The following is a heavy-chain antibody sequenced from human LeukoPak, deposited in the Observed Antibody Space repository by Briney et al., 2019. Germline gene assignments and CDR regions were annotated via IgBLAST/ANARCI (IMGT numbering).Heavy chain of an antibody. CDR1: GYTFTIYG. CDR3: ARDRTMGRGVIFY. V-gene: IGHV1-18*01. CDR2: ISAYNGNT. J-gene: IGHJ4*02. D-gene: IGHD3-10*01. Sequence: GASVKVSCNSSGYTFTIYGISWVRHAPGQGLEWMGWISAYNGNTNYAQKLQGRVPMTTDTSTSTAYMELRSLRSDDTAVYYCARDRTMGRGVIFYWGQGTLVTVSS.